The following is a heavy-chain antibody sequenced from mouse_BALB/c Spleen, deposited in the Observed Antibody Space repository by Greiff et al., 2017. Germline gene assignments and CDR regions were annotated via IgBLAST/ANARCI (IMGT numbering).Heavy chain of an antibody. D-gene: IGHD1-2*01. Sequence: VQLQQSGAELVRSGASVKLSCTASGFNIKDYYMHWVKQRPEQGLEWIGWIDPENGDTEYAPKFQGKATMTADTSSNTAYLQLSSLTSEDTAVYYCNGLSYGYPDYWGQGTTLTVSS. V-gene: IGHV14-4*02. J-gene: IGHJ2*01. CDR1: GFNIKDYY. CDR3: NGLSYGYPDY. CDR2: IDPENGDT.